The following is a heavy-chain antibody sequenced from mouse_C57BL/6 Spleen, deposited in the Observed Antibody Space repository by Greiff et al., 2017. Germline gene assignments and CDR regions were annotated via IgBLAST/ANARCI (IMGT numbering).Heavy chain of an antibody. CDR2: IYPSDSYT. V-gene: IGHV1-50*01. CDR1: GYTFTSYW. Sequence: QVQLKQPGAELVRPGASVKLSCKASGYTFTSYWMQWVKQRPGQGLEWIGKIYPSDSYTYYNQKFKGKATLTVATYSSTAYMPLSSLTSEDSAVYYCARWGPRDYWGQGTTLTVSS. CDR3: ARWGPRDY. J-gene: IGHJ2*01.